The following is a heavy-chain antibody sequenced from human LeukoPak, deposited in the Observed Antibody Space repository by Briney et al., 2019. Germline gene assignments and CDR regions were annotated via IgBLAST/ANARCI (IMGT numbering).Heavy chain of an antibody. J-gene: IGHJ4*02. CDR3: ARGYGSGSMTAD. Sequence: SETLSLTCTVSGGSISSYYWSWIRQPPGKGLEWIGYIYYSGSTNYNPSLKSRVTISVDTSKNQFSLKLSSVTAADTAVYYCARGYGSGSMTADWGQGTLVTVSS. D-gene: IGHD3-10*01. CDR2: IYYSGST. V-gene: IGHV4-59*01. CDR1: GGSISSYY.